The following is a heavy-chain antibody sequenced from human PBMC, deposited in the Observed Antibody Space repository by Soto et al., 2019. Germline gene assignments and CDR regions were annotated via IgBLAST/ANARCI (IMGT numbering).Heavy chain of an antibody. CDR1: GFTFSSYA. CDR2: ISGSGGST. D-gene: IGHD3-3*01. V-gene: IGHV3-23*01. J-gene: IGHJ4*02. Sequence: EVQLLESGGGLVQPGGSLRLSCAASGFTFSSYAMSWVRQAPGKGLEWVSAISGSGGSTYYADSVKGRFTISRDNSKNPLYLQMNSLRAEDTAVYYCAKAGLPTWEVWSGHKYYFDYWGQGSLVTVSS. CDR3: AKAGLPTWEVWSGHKYYFDY.